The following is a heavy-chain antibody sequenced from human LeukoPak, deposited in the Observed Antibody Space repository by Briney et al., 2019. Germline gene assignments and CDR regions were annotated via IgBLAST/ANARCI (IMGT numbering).Heavy chain of an antibody. CDR3: AKRNTMVRGGPCFDY. CDR2: IFGADKNTT. CDR1: GFTFSSYA. Sequence: GGSLRLSCAASGFTFSSYAMSWVRQAPGKGLEWVSIIFGADKNTTYYADSVKGRFTVSRDNPKNTLDLQMTDLRPEDTAIYYCAKRNTMVRGGPCFDYWGQGILVAVSS. V-gene: IGHV3-23*01. D-gene: IGHD3-10*01. J-gene: IGHJ4*02.